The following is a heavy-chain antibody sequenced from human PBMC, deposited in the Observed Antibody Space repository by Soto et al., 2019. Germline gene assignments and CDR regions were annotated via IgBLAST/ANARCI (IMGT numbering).Heavy chain of an antibody. J-gene: IGHJ4*02. Sequence: QVQLQESGPGLVKPSETLSLTCTVSGDSISSYYWSWIRQPPGKGLEWIGNIYHSGSTNYSPSLNSRVTISVDTSKNQFSLKLTSVTAADTAVYSCARHYCRGGSCYLDYWGQGTLVTVSS. CDR2: IYHSGST. D-gene: IGHD2-15*01. CDR1: GDSISSYY. V-gene: IGHV4-59*08. CDR3: ARHYCRGGSCYLDY.